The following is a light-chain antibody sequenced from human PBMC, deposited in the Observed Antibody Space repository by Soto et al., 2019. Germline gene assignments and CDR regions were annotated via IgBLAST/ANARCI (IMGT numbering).Light chain of an antibody. J-gene: IGKJ4*01. CDR3: QQHNNWPLT. CDR2: GAS. V-gene: IGKV3-15*01. CDR1: QSVSSN. Sequence: EIVMTQSPATLSVSPGERATLSCRASQSVSSNLAWYQQKPGLAPRLLLYGASTRATGIPARFSGSGSGTEFTLTISSLQSEDFAVYYCQQHNNWPLTFGGGTKVEIK.